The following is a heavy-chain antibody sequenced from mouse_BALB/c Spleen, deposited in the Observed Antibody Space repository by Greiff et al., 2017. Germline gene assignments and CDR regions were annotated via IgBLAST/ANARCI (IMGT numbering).Heavy chain of an antibody. J-gene: IGHJ2*01. D-gene: IGHD2-9*01. V-gene: IGHV1-69*02. CDR2: IDPSDSYT. Sequence: QVQLQQPGAELVKPGASVKLSCKASGYTFTSYWMHWVKQRPGQGLEWIGEIDPSDSYTNYNQKFKGKATLTVDKSSSTAYMQLSSLTSEDSAVYYCARWRAYYGYDRWGQGTTLTVSS. CDR1: GYTFTSYW. CDR3: ARWRAYYGYDR.